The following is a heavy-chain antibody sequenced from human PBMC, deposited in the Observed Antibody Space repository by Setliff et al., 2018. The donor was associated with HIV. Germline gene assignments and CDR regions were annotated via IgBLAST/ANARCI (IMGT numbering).Heavy chain of an antibody. V-gene: IGHV4-39*07. CDR3: ARGMVVAAGWYFDL. Sequence: PSETLSLTCTVSGGSTTSSTYYWGWIRQPPGSGLEWIGSVSYTGRTYYNPSLKSRVTISVDTSKNQFSLKLSSVTAADTAVYYCARGMVVAAGWYFDLWGRGTLVTVSS. D-gene: IGHD2-15*01. CDR2: VSYTGRT. CDR1: GGSTTSSTYY. J-gene: IGHJ2*01.